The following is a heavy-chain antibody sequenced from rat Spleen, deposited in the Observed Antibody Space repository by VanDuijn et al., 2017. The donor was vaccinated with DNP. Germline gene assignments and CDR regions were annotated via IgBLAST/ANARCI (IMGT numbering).Heavy chain of an antibody. J-gene: IGHJ1*01. CDR2: INYSGST. Sequence: EVQLQESGPGLVKPSQSLSLTCSVTGFSITSNYWAWIRKLPGNKMEWIGYINYSGSTGYNPSLKSRISITRHTSKNQFFLQLKSVTTEDTATYYCARGNDDYYPNWYFDFWGPGTMVTVSS. CDR1: GFSITSNY. D-gene: IGHD1-12*03. V-gene: IGHV3-1*01. CDR3: ARGNDDYYPNWYFDF.